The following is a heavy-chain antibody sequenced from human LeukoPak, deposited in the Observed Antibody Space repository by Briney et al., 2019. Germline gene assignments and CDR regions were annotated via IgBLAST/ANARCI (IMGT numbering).Heavy chain of an antibody. CDR1: GGSFSGYY. V-gene: IGHV4-34*01. CDR3: ASTGYCSSTSCYHIDY. CDR2: INHSGST. D-gene: IGHD2-2*01. J-gene: IGHJ4*02. Sequence: SETLSLTCAVYGGSFSGYYWSWIRQPPGKGLEWIGEINHSGSTNYNPSLKSRVTISVDTSKNQFSLKLSSVTAADTAVYYCASTGYCSSTSCYHIDYWGQGTLVPVSS.